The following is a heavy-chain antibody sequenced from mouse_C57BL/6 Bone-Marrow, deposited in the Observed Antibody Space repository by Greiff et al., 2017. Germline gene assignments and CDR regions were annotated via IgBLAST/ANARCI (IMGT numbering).Heavy chain of an antibody. D-gene: IGHD2-3*01. CDR2: GQGLEWIG. V-gene: IGHV1-87*01. CDR3: SEDSAVYYCAWGYDGFSWFAY. J-gene: IGHJ3*01. Sequence: QVQLKESGPELARPWASVRISCQAFYTFSRRVHFAIRDTHYWMQWAIQRPGQGLEWIGAIYPGYGDPSYNQKFKCKATLTADKSSSTAYIQLSSLTSEDSAVYYCAWGYDGFSWFAYWGQGTLVTVSA. CDR1: YTFS.